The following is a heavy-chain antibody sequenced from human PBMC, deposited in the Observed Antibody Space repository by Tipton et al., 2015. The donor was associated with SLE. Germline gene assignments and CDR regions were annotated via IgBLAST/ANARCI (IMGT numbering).Heavy chain of an antibody. Sequence: TLSLTCAVSGDSISRNSYYWSWIRQPAGKGLEWIGRVLSSGGTYYNPSLGSRVAMSVGTSKNQFSLKLTSVTAADTAVYYCARESEGFDSWGQGTLVTVSS. J-gene: IGHJ4*02. CDR3: ARESEGFDS. V-gene: IGHV4-61*02. CDR2: VLSSGGT. CDR1: GDSISRNSYY.